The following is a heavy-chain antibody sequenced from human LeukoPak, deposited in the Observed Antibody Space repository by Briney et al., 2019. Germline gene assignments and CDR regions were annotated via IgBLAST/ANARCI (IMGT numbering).Heavy chain of an antibody. CDR3: ARGITLVRGSRTNWFDP. CDR1: GGSISSSNW. D-gene: IGHD3-10*01. CDR2: IYHSGST. J-gene: IGHJ5*02. V-gene: IGHV4-4*02. Sequence: SETLSLTCAVSGGSISSSNWWSWVRQPPGKGLEWIGEIYHSGSTNYNPSLKSRVTISVDKSKNQFSLKLSSVTAADTAIYYCARGITLVRGSRTNWFDPWGQGTLVTVSS.